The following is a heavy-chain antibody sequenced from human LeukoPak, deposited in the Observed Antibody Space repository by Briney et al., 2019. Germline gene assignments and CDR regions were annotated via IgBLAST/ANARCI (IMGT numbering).Heavy chain of an antibody. CDR2: INPNSGGT. D-gene: IGHD4-17*01. Sequence: ASVKVSCKASGYTFTGYYMHWVRQAPGQGLEGMGWINPNSGGTNYAQKFQGRVTMTRDTSISTAYMELSRLRSDDTAVYYCARDRTTVTYDAFDIWGQGTMVTVSS. CDR1: GYTFTGYY. V-gene: IGHV1-2*02. J-gene: IGHJ3*02. CDR3: ARDRTTVTYDAFDI.